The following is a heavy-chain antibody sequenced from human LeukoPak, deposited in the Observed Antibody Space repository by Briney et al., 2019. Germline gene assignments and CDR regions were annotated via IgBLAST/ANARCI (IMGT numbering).Heavy chain of an antibody. CDR1: GGTFISYT. J-gene: IGHJ4*02. V-gene: IGHV1-69*02. D-gene: IGHD3-22*01. Sequence: SVKVSCKASGGTFISYTISWVRQAPGQGLEWMGRIIPILGIANYAQKFRRRVTITADKSTSGAYMELSSLRSEDTAVYYCARGGRPYDSSGSYYFDYWGQGTLVTVSS. CDR2: IIPILGIA. CDR3: ARGGRPYDSSGSYYFDY.